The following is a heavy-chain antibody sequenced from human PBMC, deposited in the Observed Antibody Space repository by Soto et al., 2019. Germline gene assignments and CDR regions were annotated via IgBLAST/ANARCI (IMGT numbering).Heavy chain of an antibody. CDR3: TRRAGYIDY. J-gene: IGHJ4*02. CDR1: GYSLTSYW. D-gene: IGHD6-13*01. Sequence: RGESLKISCKASGYSLTSYWIGWVRQMPGKGLEWMGIVYPGDSDTRYSPSFRGQVTTSVDKSISTAYLQWSSLKASDSAMYYCTRRAGYIDYWGQGTLVTVSS. V-gene: IGHV5-51*01. CDR2: VYPGDSDT.